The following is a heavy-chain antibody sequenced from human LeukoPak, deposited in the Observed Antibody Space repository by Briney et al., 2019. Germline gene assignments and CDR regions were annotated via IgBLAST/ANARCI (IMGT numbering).Heavy chain of an antibody. D-gene: IGHD5-18*01. V-gene: IGHV4-59*01. CDR1: GGSISSYY. CDR2: IYYSGST. CDR3: ARAFGYSYGSYFDY. Sequence: SETLSLTCTVSGGSISSYYWSWIRQPPGKGLEWIGYIYYSGSTNYNPSLKSRVTISVDTSKNQFSLKLSSVTAADTAVYYCARAFGYSYGSYFDYWGQGTLVTVSS. J-gene: IGHJ4*02.